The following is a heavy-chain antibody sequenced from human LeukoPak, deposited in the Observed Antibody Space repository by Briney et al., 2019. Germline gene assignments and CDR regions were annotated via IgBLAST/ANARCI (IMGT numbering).Heavy chain of an antibody. CDR1: GGSISSGSYY. V-gene: IGHV4-61*02. Sequence: SETLSLTCTVSGGSISSGSYYWSWIRQPAGKGLEWIGRIYTSGSTNYNPSLKSRVTISVDTSKNQFSLKLSSVTAADTAVYYCARSGSSYYFDYWGQGTLVTVSS. CDR2: IYTSGST. J-gene: IGHJ4*02. D-gene: IGHD6-6*01. CDR3: ARSGSSYYFDY.